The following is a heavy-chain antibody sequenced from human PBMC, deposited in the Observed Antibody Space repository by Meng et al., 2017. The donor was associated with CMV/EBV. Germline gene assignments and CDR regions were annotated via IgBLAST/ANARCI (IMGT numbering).Heavy chain of an antibody. J-gene: IGHJ3*02. D-gene: IGHD6-13*01. CDR2: ISSSSSYI. V-gene: IGHV3-21*01. CDR1: GFTFSSYS. Sequence: GESLKISCAASGFTFSSYSMNWVRQAPGKGLEWVSSISSSSSYIYYADSVKGRFTISRDNAKNSLYLQMNSLRAEDTAVYYCARAERGLWAAAGPAADAFDIWGQGTMVTVSS. CDR3: ARAERGLWAAAGPAADAFDI.